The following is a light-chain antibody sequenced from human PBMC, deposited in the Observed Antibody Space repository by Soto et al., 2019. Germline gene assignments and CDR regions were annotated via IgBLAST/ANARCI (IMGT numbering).Light chain of an antibody. V-gene: IGKV3-20*01. Sequence: EIVLTQSPGTLSLSPGARATLSCRASQSVSSNYLAWYQQKPGQPPRLLINGASSGATGIPDRFSGSGSGTDFTLTISRLEPEDFAVYYCQQYGSSPPTFGQGTRLEIK. CDR3: QQYGSSPPT. CDR2: GAS. J-gene: IGKJ5*01. CDR1: QSVSSNY.